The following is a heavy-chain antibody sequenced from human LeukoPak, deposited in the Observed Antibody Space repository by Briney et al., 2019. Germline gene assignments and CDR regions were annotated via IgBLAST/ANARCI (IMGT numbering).Heavy chain of an antibody. CDR1: GFTFSSYW. J-gene: IGHJ3*02. V-gene: IGHV3-7*01. D-gene: IGHD1-1*01. Sequence: GGSLRLCCSASGFTFSSYWMSWVRQAPGKGLEWMANIKQDGSVQNYVDSVKGRFTISRDNAKDSLFLQLNNLRAEDTAVYFCARDGIMTYAFDIWGQGTKVTVSP. CDR3: ARDGIMTYAFDI. CDR2: IKQDGSVQ.